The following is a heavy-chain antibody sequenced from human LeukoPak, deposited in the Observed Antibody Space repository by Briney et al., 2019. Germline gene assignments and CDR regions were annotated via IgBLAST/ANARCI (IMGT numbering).Heavy chain of an antibody. CDR3: VRDCSSASLSSGCYYAMDV. D-gene: IGHD2-2*01. Sequence: GGSLRLSCAASGFTFNDYWMTWVRQAPGKGLEWVAHIKQDGSEKYYVGSLKGRFTISRDNAKNSLFLQMNSLRAEDTAVYYCVRDCSSASLSSGCYYAMDVWGKGTTVTVSS. CDR1: GFTFNDYW. V-gene: IGHV3-7*03. CDR2: IKQDGSEK. J-gene: IGHJ6*04.